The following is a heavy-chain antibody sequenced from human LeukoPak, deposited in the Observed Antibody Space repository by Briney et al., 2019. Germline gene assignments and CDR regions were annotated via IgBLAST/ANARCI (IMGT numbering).Heavy chain of an antibody. CDR2: INIDGSDT. J-gene: IGHJ4*02. V-gene: IGHV3-74*01. D-gene: IGHD3-9*01. CDR1: GFTFSSYW. Sequence: PGRSLRLSCAASGFTFSSYWMHWVRQVPGKGLVWVSRINIDGSDTSYADSVKGRFTISRDNAKNTLYLQMNSLRAEDTAVYYCARSDILPDYWGQGTLVTVSS. CDR3: ARSDILPDY.